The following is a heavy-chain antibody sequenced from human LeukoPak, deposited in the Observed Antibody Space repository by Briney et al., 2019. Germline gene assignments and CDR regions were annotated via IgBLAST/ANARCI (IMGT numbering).Heavy chain of an antibody. V-gene: IGHV4-59*08. CDR1: GGSISSYY. J-gene: IGHJ4*02. Sequence: PSETLSLTCTVSGGSISSYYWSWIRQPPGKGLEWIGYIYYSGSTNYNPSLKSRVTISVDTSRNQFSLKLSSVTAADTAVYYCARHNWNYDYWGQGTLVTVSS. CDR2: IYYSGST. D-gene: IGHD1-7*01. CDR3: ARHNWNYDY.